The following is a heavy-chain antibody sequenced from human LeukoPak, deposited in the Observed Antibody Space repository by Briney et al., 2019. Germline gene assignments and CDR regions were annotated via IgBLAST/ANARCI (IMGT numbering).Heavy chain of an antibody. CDR3: AKAGQRSYAEAFDS. J-gene: IGHJ4*02. D-gene: IGHD3-16*01. CDR2: IWHDGLNK. CDR1: GSSPNNYA. Sequence: GKSLRLSCAASGSSPNNYAMHWVRQAPGKGLEWVAVIWHDGLNKFYADFLKSRFTISRDFSKDTVYLQMSGLTVEDTAVYYCAKAGQRSYAEAFDSWGQGTLVTVSS. V-gene: IGHV3-33*06.